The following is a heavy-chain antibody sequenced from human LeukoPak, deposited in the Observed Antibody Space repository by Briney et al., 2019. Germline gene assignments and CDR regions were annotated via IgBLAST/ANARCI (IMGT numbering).Heavy chain of an antibody. V-gene: IGHV4-59*01. CDR2: IYYSGST. CDR3: ARSRYYYDSSGYRDAFDI. D-gene: IGHD3-22*01. CDR1: GGSISSYY. J-gene: IGHJ3*02. Sequence: SETLSLTCTVSGGSISSYYWSWIRQPPGKGLEWIGYIYYSGSTNYNPSLKSRVTISVDTSKNQFSLELSSVTAADTAVYYCARSRYYYDSSGYRDAFDIWGQGTMVTVSS.